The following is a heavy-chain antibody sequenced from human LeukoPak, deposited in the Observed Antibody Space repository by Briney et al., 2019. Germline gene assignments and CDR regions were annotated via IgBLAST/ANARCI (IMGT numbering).Heavy chain of an antibody. CDR2: IRSKANSYAT. D-gene: IGHD4-17*01. CDR1: GFTFSGSA. J-gene: IGHJ6*03. V-gene: IGHV3-73*01. Sequence: PGGSLRLSCAASGFTFSGSAMHCVRQASGKGLEWVGRIRSKANSYATAYAASVKGRFTISRDDSKNTAYLQMNSLKTEDTAVYYCTSLTTVTTGYYYYYYYMDVWGKGTTVTVSS. CDR3: TSLTTVTTGYYYYYYYMDV.